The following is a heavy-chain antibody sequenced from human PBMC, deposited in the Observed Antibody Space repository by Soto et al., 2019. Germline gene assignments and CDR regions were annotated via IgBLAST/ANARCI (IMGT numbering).Heavy chain of an antibody. D-gene: IGHD3-9*01. V-gene: IGHV4-31*03. CDR2: IYYSGST. J-gene: IGHJ3*02. CDR3: ARLGYYDILTGYPSRGDAFDI. Sequence: SETLSLTCTVSDGSISSGGYYWSWIRQHPGKGLEWIGYIYYSGSTYYNPSLKSRVTISVDTSKNQFSLKLSSVTAADTAVYYCARLGYYDILTGYPSRGDAFDIWGQGTMVTVSS. CDR1: DGSISSGGYY.